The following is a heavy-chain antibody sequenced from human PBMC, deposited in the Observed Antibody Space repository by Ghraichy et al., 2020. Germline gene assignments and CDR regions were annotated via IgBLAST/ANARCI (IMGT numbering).Heavy chain of an antibody. J-gene: IGHJ3*02. CDR3: PRHLDYSSGWYNAFDI. V-gene: IGHV4-39*01. CDR1: GPSISSSSYY. D-gene: IGHD6-19*01. CDR2: LYYSGSI. Sequence: ETLSLTCSVSGPSISSSSYYWGWIRQPPGKGLEYIGSLYYSGSIFYSPSLKSRVTMSVDTSKNQFSLKLTSVTAADTAVYYCPRHLDYSSGWYNAFDIWGRGTLVTVSS.